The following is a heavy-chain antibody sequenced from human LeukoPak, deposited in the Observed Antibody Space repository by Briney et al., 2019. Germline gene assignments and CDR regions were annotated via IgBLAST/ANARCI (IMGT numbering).Heavy chain of an antibody. CDR3: ARGATPYDVLTGYYFAFYYGMDV. V-gene: IGHV1-69*05. CDR1: GGTFSSYA. D-gene: IGHD3-9*01. J-gene: IGHJ6*02. Sequence: SVKVSCKASGGTFSSYAISWVRQAPGQGLEWIGGIIPIFGTANYAQKFQGRVTITTDESTSTAYMEPSSLRSEDTAVYYCARGATPYDVLTGYYFAFYYGMDVWGQGTTVTVSS. CDR2: IIPIFGTA.